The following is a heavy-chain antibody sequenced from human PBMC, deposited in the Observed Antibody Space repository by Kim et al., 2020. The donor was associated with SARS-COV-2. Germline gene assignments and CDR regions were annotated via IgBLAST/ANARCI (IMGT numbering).Heavy chain of an antibody. Sequence: AGATYYADSVKGRLTISRDNSKNTLFLEMSSLRVEDTALYYCARGMTMPDYWGQGTLVTVSS. J-gene: IGHJ4*02. CDR3: ARGMTMPDY. CDR2: AGAT. D-gene: IGHD2-2*01. V-gene: IGHV3-23*01.